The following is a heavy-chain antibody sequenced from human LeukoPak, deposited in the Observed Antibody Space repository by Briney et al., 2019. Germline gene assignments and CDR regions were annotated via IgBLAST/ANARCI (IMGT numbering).Heavy chain of an antibody. CDR1: GASISSTSYY. CDR3: ARDWNCYAY. J-gene: IGHJ4*02. D-gene: IGHD1-7*01. V-gene: IGHV4-39*07. CDR2: TYYRGTT. Sequence: PSETLSLTCTVSGASISSTSYYWGWIRQPPWKGLEWIGSTYYRGTTYYNPSLKSRVTISVDTSKNQFSLKLSSVTAADTAVYYCARDWNCYAYWGQGTLVTVSS.